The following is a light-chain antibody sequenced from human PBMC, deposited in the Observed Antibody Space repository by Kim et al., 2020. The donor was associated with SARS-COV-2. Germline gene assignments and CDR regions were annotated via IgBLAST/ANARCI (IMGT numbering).Light chain of an antibody. CDR1: QSISTW. J-gene: IGKJ3*01. Sequence: DIQMTQFPSTLSASVGDRVTITCRASQSISTWLAWYQQKPGKAPKVPIYKASSLESGVPSRFSGSGSGTEFTLTISSLQPDDFATYYCQQYNSYLFTFGPGTKVDIK. CDR3: QQYNSYLFT. CDR2: KAS. V-gene: IGKV1-5*03.